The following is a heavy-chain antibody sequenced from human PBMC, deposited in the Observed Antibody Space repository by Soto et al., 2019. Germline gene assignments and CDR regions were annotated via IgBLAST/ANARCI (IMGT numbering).Heavy chain of an antibody. V-gene: IGHV4-30-4*01. CDR2: IQGRETT. D-gene: IGHD2-8*01. Sequence: QVQLQESGPGLVKPSQTLSLTCTVSGGSITNGAYFWSWIRQPPGKGLEWIGYIQGRETTYYNPSLTSRVSISVDTSKNQFSLKLTSVTAADTAIYYCACPTNVDTDVWGQGTTVTVSS. CDR1: GGSITNGAYF. CDR3: ACPTNVDTDV. J-gene: IGHJ6*02.